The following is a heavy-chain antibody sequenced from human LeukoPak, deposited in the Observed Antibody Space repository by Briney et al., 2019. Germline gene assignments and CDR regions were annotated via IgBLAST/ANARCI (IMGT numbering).Heavy chain of an antibody. Sequence: GGSLRLSCAASGYSFTSYWIGWVRQMPGKGLEWMGIIYPGDSDTRYSPSFQGQVTISADKSISTAYLQWSSLKASDTAMYYCASLYDSSGPIDYWGQGTLVTVSS. D-gene: IGHD3-22*01. CDR3: ASLYDSSGPIDY. CDR2: IYPGDSDT. V-gene: IGHV5-51*01. J-gene: IGHJ4*02. CDR1: GYSFTSYW.